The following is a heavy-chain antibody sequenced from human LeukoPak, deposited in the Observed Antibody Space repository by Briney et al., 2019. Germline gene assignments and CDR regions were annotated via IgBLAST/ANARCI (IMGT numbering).Heavy chain of an antibody. CDR3: ARDRAAMVIDY. D-gene: IGHD5-18*01. CDR2: ISSSGSTI. J-gene: IGHJ4*02. V-gene: IGHV3-11*04. CDR1: GFTFSDYY. Sequence: GGSLTLSCAASGFTFSDYYMSWIRQAPGKGLEWVSYISSSGSTIYYADSVKGRFTISRGNAKNSLYLQMNSLRAEDTAVYYCARDRAAMVIDYWGQGTLVTVSS.